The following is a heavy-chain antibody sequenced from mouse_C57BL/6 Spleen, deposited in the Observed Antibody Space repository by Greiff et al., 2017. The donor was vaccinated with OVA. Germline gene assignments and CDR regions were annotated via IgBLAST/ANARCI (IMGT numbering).Heavy chain of an antibody. D-gene: IGHD1-1*01. CDR3: ARAVVAHLDY. V-gene: IGHV14-3*01. CDR1: GFNIKNTY. CDR2: IDPANGNT. J-gene: IGHJ2*01. Sequence: VQLKESVAELVRPGASVKLSCTASGFNIKNTYMHWVKQRPEQGLEWIGRIDPANGNTKYAPKFKGKATITADTSSTTAYLQRSSLKSEDTASYYCARAVVAHLDYWGQGTTLTVSS.